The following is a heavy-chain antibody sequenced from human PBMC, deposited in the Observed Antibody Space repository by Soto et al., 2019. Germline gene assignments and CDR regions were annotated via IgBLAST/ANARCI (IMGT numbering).Heavy chain of an antibody. Sequence: SETLSLTCTVSGGSISSYYWTWIRQPPGKGLEWIGFMYNSGSTHYNPSLKSRVTISLDTSKNQFSLNLRSVTAADTAVYYCASSTGYYYDSSGPDAFDIWGQGTMVTVSS. CDR3: ASSTGYYYDSSGPDAFDI. V-gene: IGHV4-59*08. CDR1: GGSISSYY. D-gene: IGHD3-22*01. CDR2: MYNSGST. J-gene: IGHJ3*02.